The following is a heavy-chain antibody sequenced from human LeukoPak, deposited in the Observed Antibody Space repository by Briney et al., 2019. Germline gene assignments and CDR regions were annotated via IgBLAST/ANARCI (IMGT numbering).Heavy chain of an antibody. Sequence: SETLSLTCTVSDGSISGYYWTWIRQPAGKGLEWIGRIYTSDNTIYNPSLRSRVTMSVDTSKNQFSLKLSTVTAADTAVYYCARGFVPAGMARYHYMDVWGKGTTVTVSS. CDR1: DGSISGYY. J-gene: IGHJ6*03. CDR3: ARGFVPAGMARYHYMDV. V-gene: IGHV4-4*07. D-gene: IGHD2-2*01. CDR2: IYTSDNT.